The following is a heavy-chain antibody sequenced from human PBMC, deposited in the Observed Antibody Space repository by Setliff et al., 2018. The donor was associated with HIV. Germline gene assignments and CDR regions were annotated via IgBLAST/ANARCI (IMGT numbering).Heavy chain of an antibody. J-gene: IGHJ3*02. Sequence: ASVKVSCKASGFAFTNSAVQWVRQARGQRLEWIGWIVVGSGNTNYAQKFQERVTITRDMSTSRAYMELGGLRTEDTAVYYCAADPQTGTTSYDAFDIWGQGTMVTVSS. CDR3: AADPQTGTTSYDAFDI. CDR2: IVVGSGNT. CDR1: GFAFTNSA. D-gene: IGHD1-7*01. V-gene: IGHV1-58*01.